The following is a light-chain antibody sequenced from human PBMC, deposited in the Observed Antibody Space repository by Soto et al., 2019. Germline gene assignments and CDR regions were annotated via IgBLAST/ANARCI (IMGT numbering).Light chain of an antibody. J-gene: IGLJ2*01. Sequence: QSALTQPPSASGSPGQSVTISCTGTSSDGCGYNYVSWYQQHPGKAPKLMIYEVSKRPSGVPDRFSGSKSGNTASLTVSGLQAEDEADYYCSSYAGSNNLVFGGGSKLTVL. CDR2: EVS. CDR1: SSDGCGYNY. V-gene: IGLV2-8*01. CDR3: SSYAGSNNLV.